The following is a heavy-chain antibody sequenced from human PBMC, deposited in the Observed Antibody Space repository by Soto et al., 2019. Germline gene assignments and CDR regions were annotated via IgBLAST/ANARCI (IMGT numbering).Heavy chain of an antibody. CDR2: ISSSSSYI. Sequence: GGSLRLSCAASGFTFSSYSMNWVRQAPGKGLEWVSSISSSSSYIYYADSVKGRFTISRDNAKNSLYLQMNSLRAEDTAVYYCARLYYYDSSGYYRTSCAFDIWGQGTMVTVSS. V-gene: IGHV3-21*01. J-gene: IGHJ3*02. D-gene: IGHD3-22*01. CDR1: GFTFSSYS. CDR3: ARLYYYDSSGYYRTSCAFDI.